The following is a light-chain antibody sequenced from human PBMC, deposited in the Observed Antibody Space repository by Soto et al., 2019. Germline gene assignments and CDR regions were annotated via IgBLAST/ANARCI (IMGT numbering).Light chain of an antibody. CDR3: QQSYNSLFT. V-gene: IGKV1-39*01. CDR1: QNINSY. J-gene: IGKJ3*01. CDR2: AAS. Sequence: DIQMTQSPSSLSASVGDGVTITCRASQNINSYLNWYQQKPGKAPKLLIYAASILQSGVPSRFSGSGSGTDFTLTISSLQPEDFATYYCQQSYNSLFTFGPGTKVDIK.